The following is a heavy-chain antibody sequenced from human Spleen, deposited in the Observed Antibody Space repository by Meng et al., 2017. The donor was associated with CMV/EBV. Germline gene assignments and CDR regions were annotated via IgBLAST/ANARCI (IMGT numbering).Heavy chain of an antibody. CDR2: INSDDSST. CDR3: AKGFQGTYYSFEY. J-gene: IGHJ4*02. D-gene: IGHD3-10*01. V-gene: IGHV3-74*01. CDR1: DFSLPTSW. Sequence: ASDFSLPTSWMHWVRQVPKEGLVLVSRINSDDSSTFCTNSVKNRFAISRDNTKNTLYLQMHSLTAEDTAVYYCAKGFQGTYYSFEYWGQGTLVTVSS.